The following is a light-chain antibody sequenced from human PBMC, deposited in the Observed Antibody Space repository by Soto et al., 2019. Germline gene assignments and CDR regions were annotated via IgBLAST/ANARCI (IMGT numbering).Light chain of an antibody. CDR3: HQYGSSLWT. CDR1: QSVSNNY. CDR2: GAS. V-gene: IGKV3-20*01. J-gene: IGKJ1*01. Sequence: EIVLTQSPGTLSLSPGERATLSCRASQSVSNNYLAWYQQKPGQAPRLLIYGASNRATGIPDRFSGSGSGTDFTLTISRLEPEDFAVYYCHQYGSSLWTFGQGTTVEVK.